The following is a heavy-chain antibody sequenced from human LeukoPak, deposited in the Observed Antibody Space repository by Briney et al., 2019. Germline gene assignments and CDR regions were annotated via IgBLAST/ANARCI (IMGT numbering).Heavy chain of an antibody. Sequence: SETLSLTCAVYGGSFSGYYWSWIRQPPGKGLEWIGEINHSGSTNYNPSLKSRVTISVDTSKNQFSLKLSSVTAADTAVYYCARGTITTATDSWGPGTLVTVSS. CDR2: INHSGST. D-gene: IGHD4-17*01. CDR3: ARGTITTATDS. J-gene: IGHJ4*02. V-gene: IGHV4-34*01. CDR1: GGSFSGYY.